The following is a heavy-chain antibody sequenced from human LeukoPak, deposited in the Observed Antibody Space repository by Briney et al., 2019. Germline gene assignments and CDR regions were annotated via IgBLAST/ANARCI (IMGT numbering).Heavy chain of an antibody. D-gene: IGHD2-15*01. CDR2: ISASGST. CDR1: GGSISNYY. J-gene: IGHJ4*02. Sequence: PSETLSLTCTVSGGSISNYYWSWIRQPAGKGLEWIGRISASGSTNYNPSLKSRVTVSVDTSKNQFSLKLSSVTAADTAVYYCARVRWVATEYCLDYWGQGTLVTVSS. V-gene: IGHV4-4*07. CDR3: ARVRWVATEYCLDY.